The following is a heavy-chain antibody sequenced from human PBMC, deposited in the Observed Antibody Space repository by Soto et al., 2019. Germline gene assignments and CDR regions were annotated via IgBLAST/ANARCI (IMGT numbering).Heavy chain of an antibody. CDR2: IYYSGST. V-gene: IGHV4-30-4*01. J-gene: IGHJ4*02. D-gene: IGHD3-16*01. CDR1: GGSISSGDYY. Sequence: PSETLSLTCTVSGGSISSGDYYWSWIRQPPGKGLEWIGYIYYSGSTYYNPSLKSRVTISVDTSKNQFSLKLSSVTAADTAVYYCARARYYDYVWGSYPFDYWGQGTLVTVYS. CDR3: ARARYYDYVWGSYPFDY.